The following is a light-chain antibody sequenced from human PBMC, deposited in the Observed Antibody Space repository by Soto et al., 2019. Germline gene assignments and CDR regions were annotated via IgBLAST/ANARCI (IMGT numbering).Light chain of an antibody. CDR2: DAS. CDR1: QGIGDT. CDR3: HQRSKWPLT. Sequence: EIVMTQSPATLSVSPWEGATLSCRASQGIGDTLAWYQQKPGQTPRLLIYDASNRATDIPARFSGSGSGTDFTLTISSLDPEDSAVYYCHQRSKWPLTFGQGTRLEIK. V-gene: IGKV3-11*01. J-gene: IGKJ5*01.